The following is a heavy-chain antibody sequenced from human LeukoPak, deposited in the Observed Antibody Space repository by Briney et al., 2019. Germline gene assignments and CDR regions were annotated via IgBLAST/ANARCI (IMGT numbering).Heavy chain of an antibody. J-gene: IGHJ4*02. Sequence: PGGSLRLSCAASGFTFSSYSMNWVRQAPGKGLEWVSSISSSSSYIYYADSVKGRFTISRDNAKSSLYLQMNSLRAEDTAVYYCARDSDYDILTGYYNVAYWGQGTLVTVSS. CDR2: ISSSSSYI. CDR1: GFTFSSYS. CDR3: ARDSDYDILTGYYNVAY. D-gene: IGHD3-9*01. V-gene: IGHV3-21*01.